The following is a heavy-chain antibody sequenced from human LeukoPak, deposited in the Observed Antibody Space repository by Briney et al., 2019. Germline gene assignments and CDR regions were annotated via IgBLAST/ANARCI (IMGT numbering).Heavy chain of an antibody. Sequence: GRSLRLSCAASGFTSSSYGMHWVRQAPGKGLEWVAVIWYDGSNKYYADSVKGRFTISRDNSKNTLYLQMNSLRAEDTAVYYCARDTYYYDSKNFDYWGQGTLVTVSS. V-gene: IGHV3-33*01. J-gene: IGHJ4*02. CDR1: GFTSSSYG. CDR2: IWYDGSNK. D-gene: IGHD3-22*01. CDR3: ARDTYYYDSKNFDY.